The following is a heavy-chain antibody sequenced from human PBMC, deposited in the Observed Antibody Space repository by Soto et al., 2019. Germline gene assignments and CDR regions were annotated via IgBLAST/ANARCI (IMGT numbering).Heavy chain of an antibody. J-gene: IGHJ5*02. Sequence: SETLSLTCTVSGGSVSSYYWSWIRQPAGKGLEWIGRIYTSGSTNYNPSLKSRVTMSVDTSKNQFSLKLSSVTAADTAVYYCARDARSMVRGVITKEPNWFDPWGQGTLVTVSS. D-gene: IGHD3-10*01. CDR3: ARDARSMVRGVITKEPNWFDP. V-gene: IGHV4-4*07. CDR2: IYTSGST. CDR1: GGSVSSYY.